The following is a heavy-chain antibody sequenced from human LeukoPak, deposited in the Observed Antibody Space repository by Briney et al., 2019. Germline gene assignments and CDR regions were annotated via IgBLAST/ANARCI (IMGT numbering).Heavy chain of an antibody. J-gene: IGHJ6*03. CDR2: IKEDGSEK. Sequence: GSLRLSCAASGFIFSSYWMTWVRQAPGQGLEWVANIKEDGSEKYYVDSVKGRFTISRDNAQNSLYLQMNSLRVEDTAVYYCAKQGRDWLRDYYYYMDVWGKGTTVTISS. D-gene: IGHD3-9*01. CDR1: GFIFSSYW. V-gene: IGHV3-7*01. CDR3: AKQGRDWLRDYYYYMDV.